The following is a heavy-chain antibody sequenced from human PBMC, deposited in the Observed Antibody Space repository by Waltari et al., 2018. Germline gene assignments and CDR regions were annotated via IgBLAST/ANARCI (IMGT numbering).Heavy chain of an antibody. Sequence: EVQLVEAGGGFIQPGGSLRRFGAAPGFPGGHNHKTLVRQAPGKGLEWVSVIHIPSTTYYADSVKGRFTMSRDNSKSTLSLQMNSLRDEDTAVYYCARLAVAGPDVFSYFYGMDVWGQGTTVTVSS. V-gene: IGHV3-53*01. J-gene: IGHJ6*02. CDR3: ARLAVAGPDVFSYFYGMDV. D-gene: IGHD6-19*01. CDR1: GFPGGHNH. CDR2: IHIPSTT.